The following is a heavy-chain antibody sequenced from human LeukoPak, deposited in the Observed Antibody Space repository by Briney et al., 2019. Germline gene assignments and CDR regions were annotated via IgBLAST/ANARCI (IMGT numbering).Heavy chain of an antibody. Sequence: PGGSLSPSCAASGFTFSSYWMSCVRQPPGKWREWVANIKQVGSEKYYVDSVKGRFTISRDNAKNSLYLQMDSLRAEGTGVYYCARVSGYSGYYDYWGQGALVTVSS. D-gene: IGHD5-12*01. CDR3: ARVSGYSGYYDY. J-gene: IGHJ4*02. CDR2: IKQVGSEK. V-gene: IGHV3-7*03. CDR1: GFTFSSYW.